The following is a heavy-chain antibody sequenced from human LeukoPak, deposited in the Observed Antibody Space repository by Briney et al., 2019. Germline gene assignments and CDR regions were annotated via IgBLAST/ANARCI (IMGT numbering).Heavy chain of an antibody. D-gene: IGHD6-13*01. J-gene: IGHJ5*02. CDR3: AGGIAAAGTGWFDP. Sequence: IPSETLSLPCTVSGGFLSSRSYCWGWIRRPPGKGLEWIGCIYYSGSIYYHSHLKSRVTISVDTSKNQFSLKLSSVTAAGTAVYYCAGGIAAAGTGWFDPWGQGTLVTVSS. CDR1: GGFLSSRSYC. CDR2: IYYSGSI. V-gene: IGHV4-39*01.